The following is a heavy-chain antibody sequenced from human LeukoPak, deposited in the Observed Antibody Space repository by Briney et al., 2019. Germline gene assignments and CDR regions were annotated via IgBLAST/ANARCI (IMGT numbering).Heavy chain of an antibody. Sequence: ASVKVSCKASGYTFTSYGISWVRQAPGQGLEWMGWISAYNGNTNFAQKLQGRVTMTTDTSTSTAYMDLRSLRSDDTAVYYCARDQAATNAQVRFCLDWGQGTLVTVSS. CDR3: ARDQAATNAQVRFCLD. CDR2: ISAYNGNT. V-gene: IGHV1-18*04. D-gene: IGHD3-9*01. CDR1: GYTFTSYG. J-gene: IGHJ4*02.